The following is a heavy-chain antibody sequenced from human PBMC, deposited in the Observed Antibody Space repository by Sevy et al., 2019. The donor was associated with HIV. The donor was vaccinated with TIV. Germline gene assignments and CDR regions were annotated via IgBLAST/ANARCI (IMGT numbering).Heavy chain of an antibody. CDR1: GFTFSTYG. V-gene: IGHV3-33*01. D-gene: IGHD3-22*01. Sequence: GGSLRLSCAASGFTFSTYGMHWVRQAPGKGLEWVAVMWFDGSNTYYADSVKGRFTISRDDSKNSLYLQLNTLRAEDTAIYYCARKYDSSGYFDYWGQGTLVTVSS. CDR2: MWFDGSNT. J-gene: IGHJ4*02. CDR3: ARKYDSSGYFDY.